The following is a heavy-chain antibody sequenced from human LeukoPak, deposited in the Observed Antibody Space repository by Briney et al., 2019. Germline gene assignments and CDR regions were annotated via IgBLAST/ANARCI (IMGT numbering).Heavy chain of an antibody. J-gene: IGHJ4*02. V-gene: IGHV1-46*01. CDR3: ARGRVKGTKDYSNYDAYFDY. CDR1: GYTFTSYY. D-gene: IGHD4-11*01. CDR2: INPSGGST. Sequence: ASVKVSCKASGYTFTSYYMHWVRQAPGQGLEWMGMINPSGGSTSYAQKFQGRVTMTRDTSTSTVYMELSSLRSEDTAVYYCARGRVKGTKDYSNYDAYFDYWGRGTLVTVSS.